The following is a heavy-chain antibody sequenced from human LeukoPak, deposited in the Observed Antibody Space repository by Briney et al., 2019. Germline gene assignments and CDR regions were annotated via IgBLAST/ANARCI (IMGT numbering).Heavy chain of an antibody. J-gene: IGHJ6*02. CDR1: GFTFSSYS. Sequence: GGSLRLSCAASGFTFSSYSMNWVRQAPGKGLEWVSVIYSVGSTYYADSVKGRFTISRDNSKNTLSLQMNSLRVEDTAVYYCASCSGPNYYYGMDVWGQGTTVTVSS. D-gene: IGHD3-10*02. V-gene: IGHV3-53*01. CDR2: IYSVGST. CDR3: ASCSGPNYYYGMDV.